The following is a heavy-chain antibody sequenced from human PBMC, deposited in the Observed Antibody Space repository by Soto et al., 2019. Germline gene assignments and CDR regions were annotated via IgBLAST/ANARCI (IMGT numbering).Heavy chain of an antibody. Sequence: QVHLQESGPGLVKPSETLSLTCTVSGGSITSYYWSWIRQPPWMRLEWIGYIYYTGITNHNPSLKSRVTISVDTSKNQFSLKLTSVTAADTAVYYCARAPLYYDNSGLLDSDHGMDVWGQGTTVTVSS. CDR3: ARAPLYYDNSGLLDSDHGMDV. D-gene: IGHD3-22*01. V-gene: IGHV4-59*01. CDR1: GGSITSYY. CDR2: IYYTGIT. J-gene: IGHJ6*02.